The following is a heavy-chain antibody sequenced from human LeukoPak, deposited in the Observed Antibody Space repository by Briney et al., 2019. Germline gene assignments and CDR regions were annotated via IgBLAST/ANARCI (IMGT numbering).Heavy chain of an antibody. V-gene: IGHV4-34*01. Sequence: SETLSLTCAVYGGSFSGYYWSWIRQPPGKGLEWIGEINHSGSTNYNPSLKSRVTISVDTSKNQFSLKLSSVTAADTAVYYCASVEEGYSNPYSYYMDVWGKGTTVTVSS. D-gene: IGHD4-11*01. CDR2: INHSGST. CDR1: GGSFSGYY. J-gene: IGHJ6*03. CDR3: ASVEEGYSNPYSYYMDV.